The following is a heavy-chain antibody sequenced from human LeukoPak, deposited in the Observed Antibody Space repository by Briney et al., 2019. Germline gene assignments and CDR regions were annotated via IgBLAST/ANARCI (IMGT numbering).Heavy chain of an antibody. CDR2: IDPSDSYT. V-gene: IGHV5-10-1*01. CDR3: ARSLFDYDILTGHHY. CDR1: GYSSTTYW. D-gene: IGHD3-9*01. Sequence: GESLRISCKGSGYSSTTYWISWVRQMCGKGLEWMGPIDPSDSYTKYSPTFQGHVTISADKSISTAYLQWSSLKASDTAVYYCARSLFDYDILTGHHYWGQGTLVTVSS. J-gene: IGHJ4*02.